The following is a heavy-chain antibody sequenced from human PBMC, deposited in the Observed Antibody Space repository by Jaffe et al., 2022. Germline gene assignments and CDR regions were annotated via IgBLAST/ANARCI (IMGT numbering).Heavy chain of an antibody. CDR2: IYYSGST. Sequence: QVQLQESGPGLVKPSETLSLTCTVSGGSISSYYWSWIRQPPGKGLEWIGYIYYSGSTNYNPSLKSRVTISVDTSKNQFSLKLSSVTAADTAVYYCARAEEYFDLWGRGTLVTVSS. J-gene: IGHJ2*01. V-gene: IGHV4-59*01. CDR3: ARAEEYFDL. CDR1: GGSISSYY.